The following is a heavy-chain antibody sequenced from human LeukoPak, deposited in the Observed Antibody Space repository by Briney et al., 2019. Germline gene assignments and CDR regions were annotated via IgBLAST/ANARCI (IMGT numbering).Heavy chain of an antibody. CDR1: GFTFTSHD. V-gene: IGHV3-48*03. D-gene: IGHD3-22*01. CDR3: AREWYYGSSAYYAYAFDI. CDR2: ISSSSDTI. J-gene: IGHJ3*02. Sequence: PGGSLRLSCAASGFTFTSHDMNWVRQAPGKGLEWVSYISSSSDTIYYADSVKGRFTISRDNAKSSLYLQMNSLRADDTAVYYCAREWYYGSSAYYAYAFDIWGQGTMVTVSS.